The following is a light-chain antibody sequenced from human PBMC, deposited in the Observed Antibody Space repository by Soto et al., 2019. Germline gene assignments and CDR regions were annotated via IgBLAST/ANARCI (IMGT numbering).Light chain of an antibody. Sequence: EIVLTQSPGTLSLSPGERATLSCRASQSVSSGYLAWYQHKPGQAPRLLIYVASSRATGIPDRFSGSGSGTDFTLTISRLEPEDFAVYYCQQYGSSPAFGGGTKVEIK. CDR2: VAS. CDR3: QQYGSSPA. J-gene: IGKJ4*01. V-gene: IGKV3-20*01. CDR1: QSVSSGY.